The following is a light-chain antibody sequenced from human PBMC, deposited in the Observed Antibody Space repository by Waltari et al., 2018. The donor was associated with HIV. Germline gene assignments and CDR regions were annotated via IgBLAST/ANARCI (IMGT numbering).Light chain of an antibody. CDR2: GAS. Sequence: EIVMTQSPATLSVSPGERATLSCRASQSVSSNLAWHQQKPGQAPRLLVFGASTRATGIPARFSGSGSGTEFTLTISSLQSEDFAVYYCQQYNNWPPEITFGPGTKVDIK. CDR3: QQYNNWPPEIT. V-gene: IGKV3-15*01. J-gene: IGKJ3*01. CDR1: QSVSSN.